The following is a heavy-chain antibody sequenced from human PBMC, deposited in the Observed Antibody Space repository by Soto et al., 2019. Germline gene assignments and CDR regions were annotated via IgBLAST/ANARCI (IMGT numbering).Heavy chain of an antibody. CDR2: IKQDGSEK. J-gene: IGHJ3*02. V-gene: IGHV3-7*01. CDR1: GFTFSSYW. D-gene: IGHD2-21*01. CDR3: ARDFNDWMADAFDI. Sequence: GSLRLSCAASGFTFSSYWMSWVRQAPGKGLEWVANIKQDGSEKYYVDSVKGRFTISRDNAKNSLYLQMNSLRAEDTAVYYCARDFNDWMADAFDIWGQGTMVTVSS.